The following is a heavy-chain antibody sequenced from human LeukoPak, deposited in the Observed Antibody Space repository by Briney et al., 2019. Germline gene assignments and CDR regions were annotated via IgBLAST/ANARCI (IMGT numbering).Heavy chain of an antibody. V-gene: IGHV1-8*01. CDR2: MSPNSGDT. J-gene: IGHJ4*02. Sequence: GASVKVSCKASGYTFTTHDINWVRQATGQGLEWLGWMSPNSGDTGYAQKFQGRVTMTSDSSISTAYMELSSLRSEDTAVYYCATNKGYYYDSSGYYYASPFDYWGQGTLVTVSS. CDR3: ATNKGYYYDSSGYYYASPFDY. D-gene: IGHD3-22*01. CDR1: GYTFTTHD.